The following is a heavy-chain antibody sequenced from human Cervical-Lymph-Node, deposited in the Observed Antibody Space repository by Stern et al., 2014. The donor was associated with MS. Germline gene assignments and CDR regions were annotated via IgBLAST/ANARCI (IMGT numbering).Heavy chain of an antibody. D-gene: IGHD6-25*01. CDR2: ISTYNGYT. J-gene: IGHJ4*02. V-gene: IGHV1-18*04. CDR3: ARYSSALLPPPLGYFDY. Sequence: QVQLGQSGSEVKKPGASVTVSCKTSGYTFTNSGISWVRQAPGQGLEWMGWISTYNGYTNYAQKLQGRVTMTTDTSTSTAYMELRSLRSDDTAVYFCARYSSALLPPPLGYFDYWGQGTLVTVSS. CDR1: GYTFTNSG.